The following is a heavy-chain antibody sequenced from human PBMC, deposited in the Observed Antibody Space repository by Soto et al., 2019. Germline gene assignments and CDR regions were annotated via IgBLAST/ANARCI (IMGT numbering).Heavy chain of an antibody. J-gene: IGHJ6*02. CDR2: IWYDGSNK. V-gene: IGHV3-33*01. D-gene: IGHD6-13*01. CDR1: GFTFSSYG. Sequence: QVQLVESGGGVVQPGRSLRLSCAASGFTFSSYGMHWVRQAPGKGLEWVAVIWYDGSNKYYADSVKGRFTISRGNSKNTLYLQMNSLRAEDTAVYYCARDIWEASRSSWLDWGQGTTVTVSS. CDR3: ARDIWEASRSSWLD.